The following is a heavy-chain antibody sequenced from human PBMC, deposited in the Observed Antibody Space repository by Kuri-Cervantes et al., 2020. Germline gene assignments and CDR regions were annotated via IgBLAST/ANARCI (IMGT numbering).Heavy chain of an antibody. CDR2: ISSSGTI. D-gene: IGHD4-17*01. CDR1: GFSFSSYS. V-gene: IGHV3-48*01. Sequence: GESLKISCAASGFSFSSYSMNWVRQAPGKGLQWLSYISSSGTIYYADSVRGRFTISRDNAKNSLYLQMNSLRAEDTAVYYCAKDTVTHLQVVDSWGQGTLVTVSS. J-gene: IGHJ4*02. CDR3: AKDTVTHLQVVDS.